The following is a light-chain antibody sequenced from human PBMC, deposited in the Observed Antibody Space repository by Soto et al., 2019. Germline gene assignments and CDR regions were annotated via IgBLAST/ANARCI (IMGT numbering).Light chain of an antibody. CDR2: GAS. V-gene: IGKV3-20*01. Sequence: EIVLTQSPGTLSLSPGERATLSCRASQSVYISYLAWYQQKPGQAPRLLIYGASSRTTGIPDRFCGSASGTDFTLTISRLEPEDFAVYYCQQYGSSPWTFGQGTKVEIK. J-gene: IGKJ1*01. CDR3: QQYGSSPWT. CDR1: QSVYISY.